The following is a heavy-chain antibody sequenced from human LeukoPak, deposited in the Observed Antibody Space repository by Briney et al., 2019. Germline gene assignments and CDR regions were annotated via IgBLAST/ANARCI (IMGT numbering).Heavy chain of an antibody. Sequence: SETLSLTCTVSGAFIITYYWSWIRQPPGKGLEWIGYIQNSGTTNHNPSLQSRVTISVDMSKNQFSLRLSSVTAADTAVYYCARHGSSWTFDYWGQGILVTVSS. CDR2: IQNSGTT. CDR1: GAFIITYY. J-gene: IGHJ4*02. D-gene: IGHD6-13*01. CDR3: ARHGSSWTFDY. V-gene: IGHV4-59*08.